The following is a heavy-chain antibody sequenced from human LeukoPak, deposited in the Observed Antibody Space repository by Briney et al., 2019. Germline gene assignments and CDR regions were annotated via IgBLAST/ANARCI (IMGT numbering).Heavy chain of an antibody. D-gene: IGHD1-26*01. Sequence: GGSLRLSCAASGFTFSSYWMSWVRQAPGKGLEWVANIKQDGSEKYYVDSVKGRFTISRDNAKNSLYLQMNSLRAEDTAVYYCARYLARASGKPVYWGQGTLVTVSS. CDR1: GFTFSSYW. V-gene: IGHV3-7*01. CDR2: IKQDGSEK. CDR3: ARYLARASGKPVY. J-gene: IGHJ4*02.